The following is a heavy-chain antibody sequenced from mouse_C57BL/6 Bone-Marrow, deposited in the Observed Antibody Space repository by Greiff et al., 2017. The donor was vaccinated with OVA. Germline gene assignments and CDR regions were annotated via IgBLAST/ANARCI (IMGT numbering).Heavy chain of an antibody. V-gene: IGHV1-54*01. CDR2: INPGSGGT. D-gene: IGHD1-1*01. J-gene: IGHJ2*01. Sequence: QVQLKESGAELVRPGTSVKVSCKASGYAFTNYLIEWVKQRPGQGLEWIGVINPGSGGTNYNEKFKGKATLTADKSSSTAYMQLSSLTSEDSAVYCCARWDSITTGKYFDYWGQGTTLTVSS. CDR1: GYAFTNYL. CDR3: ARWDSITTGKYFDY.